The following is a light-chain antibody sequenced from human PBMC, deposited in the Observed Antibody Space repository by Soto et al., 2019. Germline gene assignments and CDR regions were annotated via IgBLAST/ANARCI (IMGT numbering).Light chain of an antibody. CDR1: QSVRKNS. CDR2: GAS. J-gene: IGKJ5*01. V-gene: IGKV3-20*01. CDR3: QQYNNWPPIT. Sequence: EVVLTQSPGTLSLSPGEGATLSCRASQSVRKNSFAWYQQKPGQAPRLLIYGASSRAPGIPDRFSGSGSGTEFTLIISSLQSEDSAVYYCQQYNNWPPITFGQGTRLEIK.